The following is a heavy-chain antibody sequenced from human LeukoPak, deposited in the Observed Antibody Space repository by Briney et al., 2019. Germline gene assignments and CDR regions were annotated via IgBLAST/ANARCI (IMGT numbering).Heavy chain of an antibody. CDR3: ARISSEYSSGVPDY. CDR2: IYYSGST. D-gene: IGHD6-19*01. J-gene: IGHJ4*02. Sequence: SETLSLTCTVSGGSISSSSYYWGWIRQPPGKGLEWIGSIYYSGSTYYNPSLKSRVTISVDTSKNQFSLKLSSVTAADTAVYYCARISSEYSSGVPDYWGQGTLVTVSS. CDR1: GGSISSSSYY. V-gene: IGHV4-39*07.